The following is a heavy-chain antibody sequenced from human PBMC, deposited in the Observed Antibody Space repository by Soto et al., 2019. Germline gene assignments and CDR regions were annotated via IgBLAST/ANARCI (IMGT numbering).Heavy chain of an antibody. D-gene: IGHD3-3*01. V-gene: IGHV4-59*01. Sequence: PSETLSLTCTVSGGSISSYYWSWIRQPPGKGLEWIGYIYYSGSTNYNPSLKSRVTLSVDTSKNQFSLKLSSVTAADTAVYYCARGGPYYDFWSGPFDAFDIWGQGTMVTVSS. J-gene: IGHJ3*02. CDR1: GGSISSYY. CDR3: ARGGPYYDFWSGPFDAFDI. CDR2: IYYSGST.